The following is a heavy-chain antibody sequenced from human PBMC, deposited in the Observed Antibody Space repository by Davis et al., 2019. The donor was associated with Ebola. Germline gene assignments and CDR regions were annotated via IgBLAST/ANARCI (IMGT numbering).Heavy chain of an antibody. D-gene: IGHD4-17*01. CDR2: IHYLGNT. CDR3: ARGNYGDYIVLYYYNMDV. CDR1: GGSIDGYH. Sequence: MPSETLSLTCTVSGGSIDGYHWSWIRQPPGKGLEWIGNIHYLGNTNYNPSLKSRVTMSVDTSKNQFSLKLSSVTAADMAVYYCARGNYGDYIVLYYYNMDVWGQGTTVTVSS. J-gene: IGHJ6*02. V-gene: IGHV4-59*01.